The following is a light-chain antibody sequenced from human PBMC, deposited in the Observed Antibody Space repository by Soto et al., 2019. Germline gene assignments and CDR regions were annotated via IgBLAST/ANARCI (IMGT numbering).Light chain of an antibody. CDR3: NSYSSTNFYV. CDR1: FSDIGVFNY. CDR2: QVT. J-gene: IGLJ1*01. Sequence: QSVLAHPASVSGSPGQSITISCTGSFSDIGVFNYVSWYQQYPGRAPKLLIYQVTSRASGVSHRFSGSKSGNTASLTISGLQPEDEAEYYCNSYSSTNFYVFGTGTKVTVL. V-gene: IGLV2-14*01.